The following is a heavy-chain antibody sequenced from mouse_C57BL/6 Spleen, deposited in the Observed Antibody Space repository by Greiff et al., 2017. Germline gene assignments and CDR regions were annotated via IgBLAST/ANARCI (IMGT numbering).Heavy chain of an antibody. CDR1: GYAFSSYW. CDR3: ARGDYGDLYAMDY. J-gene: IGHJ4*01. V-gene: IGHV1-80*01. D-gene: IGHD2-13*01. CDR2: IYTGAGDN. Sequence: VMLVESGAELVQPGASVKISCKASGYAFSSYWMNWVKQRPGKGLEWIGQIYTGAGDNNYNGKLQGKATMTSDISSSTSYMQLSSRTAEYAVVYFCARGDYGDLYAMDYWGKGTSVTVSS.